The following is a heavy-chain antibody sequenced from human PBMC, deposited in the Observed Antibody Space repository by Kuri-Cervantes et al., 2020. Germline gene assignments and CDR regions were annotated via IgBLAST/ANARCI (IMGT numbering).Heavy chain of an antibody. CDR1: GCTFSSYA. CDR3: APSGWYVPQPFDY. Sequence: GESLKISCAASGCTFSSYAMSWVRQAPGKGLEWVSAISGSGGSTYYADSVKGRFTISRDNSKNTLYLQMNSLRAEDTAVYYCAPSGWYVPQPFDYWGQGTLVTVSS. V-gene: IGHV3-23*01. CDR2: ISGSGGST. J-gene: IGHJ4*02. D-gene: IGHD6-19*01.